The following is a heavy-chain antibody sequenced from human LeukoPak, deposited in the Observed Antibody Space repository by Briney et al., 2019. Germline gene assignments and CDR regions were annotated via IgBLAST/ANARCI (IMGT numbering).Heavy chain of an antibody. J-gene: IGHJ4*02. V-gene: IGHV3-33*06. CDR2: IWYDGSNK. Sequence: PGRSLRLSCAASGFTFSSYGMHWVRQAPGKGLEWVAVIWYDGSNKYYADSVKGRFTISRGNSKNTLYLQMNSLRAEDTAVYYCAKDPSNGSGSNFDYWGQGTLVTVSS. CDR3: AKDPSNGSGSNFDY. D-gene: IGHD3-10*01. CDR1: GFTFSSYG.